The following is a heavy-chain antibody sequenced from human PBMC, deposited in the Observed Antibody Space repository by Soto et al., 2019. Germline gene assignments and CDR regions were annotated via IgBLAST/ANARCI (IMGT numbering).Heavy chain of an antibody. CDR3: ARDAGSGIWYFDL. CDR2: IWNDGSNK. V-gene: IGHV3-33*01. Sequence: QVQLVESGGGVVQPGGYLRLSCAASGLTFSSHGIHWVRQAPGKGLEWVAVIWNDGSNKYYVDSVKGRFTISRDNSKNTLYLQMNSLRVEDTAVYYCARDAGSGIWYFDLWGRGTLVTVSS. J-gene: IGHJ2*01. CDR1: GLTFSSHG. D-gene: IGHD3-10*01.